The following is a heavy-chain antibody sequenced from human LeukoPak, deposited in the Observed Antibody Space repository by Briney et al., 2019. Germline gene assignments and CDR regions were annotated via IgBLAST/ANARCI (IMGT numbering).Heavy chain of an antibody. CDR1: GGSISTYH. J-gene: IGHJ5*02. CDR2: TYFNGRSNY. D-gene: IGHD5-18*01. Sequence: PSETLSLTCTVSGGSISTYHWSWIRQPPGKGLEWIGETYFNGRSNYNYNPSLKSRVTISVDTSNNQFSLKLTSVTAADTAVYYCVRAREHSYGSLLDPRGRGTLVTVSS. CDR3: VRAREHSYGSLLDP. V-gene: IGHV4-59*01.